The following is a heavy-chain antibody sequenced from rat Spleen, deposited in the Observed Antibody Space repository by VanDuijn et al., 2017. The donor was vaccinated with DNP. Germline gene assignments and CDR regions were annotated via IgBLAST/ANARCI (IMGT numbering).Heavy chain of an antibody. V-gene: IGHV5-58*01. CDR1: GFTFRSYW. Sequence: EVQLVESGGGLVRPGRSLKLSCVASGFTFRSYWMFWIRQAPGKGLEWVATINPDGSNTYCQDSVKGRFTISRDNAENTVYLEMNSLRSEDTATYYCTKDLQWYAMDAWGQGTSVTVSS. J-gene: IGHJ4*01. CDR2: INPDGSNT. D-gene: IGHD1-1*01. CDR3: TKDLQWYAMDA.